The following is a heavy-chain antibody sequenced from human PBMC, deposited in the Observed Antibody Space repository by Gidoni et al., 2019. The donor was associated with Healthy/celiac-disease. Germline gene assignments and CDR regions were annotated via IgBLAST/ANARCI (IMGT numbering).Heavy chain of an antibody. V-gene: IGHV3-48*02. CDR3: AREGMEIVVVPAASGFDYYYGMDV. D-gene: IGHD2-2*03. CDR2: ISSSSSTL. J-gene: IGHJ6*02. CDR1: GFSFSSYS. Sequence: GFSFSSYSMNWVRQAPGKGLEWVSYISSSSSTLYYADSVKGRFTISRDNAKNSLSLQMNSLGDEDTAVYYCAREGMEIVVVPAASGFDYYYGMDVWGQGTTVTVSS.